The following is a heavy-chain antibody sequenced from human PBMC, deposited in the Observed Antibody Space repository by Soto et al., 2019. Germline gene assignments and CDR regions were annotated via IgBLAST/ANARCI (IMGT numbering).Heavy chain of an antibody. Sequence: PSETLSLTCTVSGGSISSGGYYWSWIRQHPGKGLEWIGYIYYSGSTYYNPSLKSRVTISVDTSKNQFSLKLSSVTAADTAVYYCARAPLSDYYDSSGYHPMTHWGQGTLVTVS. CDR3: ARAPLSDYYDSSGYHPMTH. D-gene: IGHD3-22*01. V-gene: IGHV4-31*03. CDR2: IYYSGST. J-gene: IGHJ4*02. CDR1: GGSISSGGYY.